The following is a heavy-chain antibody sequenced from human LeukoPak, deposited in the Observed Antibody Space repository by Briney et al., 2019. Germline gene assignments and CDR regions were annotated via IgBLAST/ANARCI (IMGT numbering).Heavy chain of an antibody. CDR1: SLIFGLYW. Sequence: PGGSLRLSCAPCSLIFGLYWETWPRQAPGKGLEWVAIINFDGSETYYADSLRGRFTISKDNAENSLYLSMSSLRADDTAVYYCARDGESGWSRSHWGQGTLVTVSS. V-gene: IGHV3-7*01. D-gene: IGHD6-13*01. J-gene: IGHJ4*02. CDR2: INFDGSET. CDR3: ARDGESGWSRSH.